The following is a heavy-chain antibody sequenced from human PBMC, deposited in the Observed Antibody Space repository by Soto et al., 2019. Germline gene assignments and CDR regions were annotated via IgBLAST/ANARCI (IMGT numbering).Heavy chain of an antibody. Sequence: ESLKISCKGSGYSFTSYWIGWVRQMPGNGLEWMGIIYPGDSDTRYSPSFQGQVTISADKSISTAYLQWSSLKASDTAMYYCARQSLVGMVRGVKASYYYGMDVWGQGTTVTVSS. D-gene: IGHD3-10*01. CDR1: GYSFTSYW. CDR3: ARQSLVGMVRGVKASYYYGMDV. V-gene: IGHV5-51*01. CDR2: IYPGDSDT. J-gene: IGHJ6*02.